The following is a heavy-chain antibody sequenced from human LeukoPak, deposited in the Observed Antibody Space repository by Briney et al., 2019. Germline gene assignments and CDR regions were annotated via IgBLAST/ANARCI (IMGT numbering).Heavy chain of an antibody. Sequence: GASVKVSCKASGYTFTSYGISWVRQAPGQGLEWMGWISAYNGNTNYAQKLQGRVTMTTDTSTSTAYMELRSLRSDDTAVYYCASHPLVVPAAPPGAARNYYYYGMDVWGQGTTVTVSS. J-gene: IGHJ6*02. CDR3: ASHPLVVPAAPPGAARNYYYYGMDV. V-gene: IGHV1-18*01. CDR1: GYTFTSYG. D-gene: IGHD2-2*01. CDR2: ISAYNGNT.